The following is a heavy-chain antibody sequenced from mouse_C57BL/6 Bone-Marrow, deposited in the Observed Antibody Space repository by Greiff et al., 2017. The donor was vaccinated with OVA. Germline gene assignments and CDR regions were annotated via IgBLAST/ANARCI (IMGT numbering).Heavy chain of an antibody. J-gene: IGHJ1*03. D-gene: IGHD2-4*01. Sequence: EVQVVESGGGLVQPGGSLSLSCAASGFTFTDYYMSWVRQPPGKALEWLGFIRNKANGYTTEYSASVKGRFTISRDNSQSILYLQMNALRAEDSATYYCARSLYDYDYWYFDVWGTGTTVTVSS. CDR2: IRNKANGYTT. V-gene: IGHV7-3*01. CDR3: ARSLYDYDYWYFDV. CDR1: GFTFTDYY.